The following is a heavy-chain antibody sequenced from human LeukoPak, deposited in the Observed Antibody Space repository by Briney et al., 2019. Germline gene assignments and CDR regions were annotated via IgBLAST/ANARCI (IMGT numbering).Heavy chain of an antibody. CDR1: GFTFKSYA. V-gene: IGHV3-23*01. CDR2: ISGSGGST. J-gene: IGHJ3*02. D-gene: IGHD3-16*01. CDR3: ARHGGIGDAFDI. Sequence: GGSLRLSCAASGFTFKSYAMNWVRQAPGKGLEWVSGISGSGGSTYYADSVKGRFTISRDNSKNTLYLQMNSLKASDTAMYYCARHGGIGDAFDIWGQGTMVTVSS.